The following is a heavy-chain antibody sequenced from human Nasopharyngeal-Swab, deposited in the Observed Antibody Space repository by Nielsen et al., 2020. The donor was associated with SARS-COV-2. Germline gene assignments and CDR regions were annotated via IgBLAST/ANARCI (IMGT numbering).Heavy chain of an antibody. CDR1: GKSFSGYY. V-gene: IGHV4-34*01. CDR2: INHSGST. Sequence: SETLSLTCAVYGKSFSGYYWSWIRQPPGKGLEWIGEINHSGSTNYNPSLKSRVTISVDTSKNQFSLKLSSVTAADTAVYYCARGPHHGGFDYWGQGTLVTVSS. J-gene: IGHJ4*02. CDR3: ARGPHHGGFDY. D-gene: IGHD3-16*01.